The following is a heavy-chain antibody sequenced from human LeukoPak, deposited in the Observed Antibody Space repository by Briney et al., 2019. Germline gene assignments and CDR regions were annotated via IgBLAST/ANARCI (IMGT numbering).Heavy chain of an antibody. V-gene: IGHV4-59*01. CDR1: GGSISSYY. D-gene: IGHD6-6*01. J-gene: IGHJ6*02. CDR3: AREGSSLYYYYGMDV. Sequence: KPSETLSLTCTVSGGSISSYYWSWIRQPPGKGLEWIGYIYCSGSTNYNPSLKSRVTISVDTSKNQFSLKLSSVTAADTAVYYCAREGSSLYYYYGMDVWGQGTTVTVSS. CDR2: IYCSGST.